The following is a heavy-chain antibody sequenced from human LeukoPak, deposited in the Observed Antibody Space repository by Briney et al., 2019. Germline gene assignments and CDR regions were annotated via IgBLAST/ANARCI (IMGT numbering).Heavy chain of an antibody. V-gene: IGHV1-18*01. J-gene: IGHJ6*03. CDR1: GYTFTSYG. CDR3: ARFGVFDWSPRYYYYMDV. CDR2: ISAYTGNT. Sequence: AAPVKVSCKASGYTFTSYGISWVRQAPGQGLEWMRWISAYTGNTNYAQKLQGRVTMTTDTSTSTAYMELRSLRSDDTAVYYCARFGVFDWSPRYYYYMDVWGKGTTVTISS. D-gene: IGHD3-9*01.